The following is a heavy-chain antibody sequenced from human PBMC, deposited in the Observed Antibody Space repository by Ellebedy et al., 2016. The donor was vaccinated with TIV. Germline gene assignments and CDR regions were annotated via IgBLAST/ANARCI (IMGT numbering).Heavy chain of an antibody. J-gene: IGHJ4*02. Sequence: SETLSLTCAVYGGSFSGYYWSWIRQPPGKGLEWIGEINHSGSTDYNPSLKSRVTISVDTSKNQFSLRLSSVTAADTAVYYCARHGGYSSAWYIDYWGQGTLVTVSS. CDR3: ARHGGYSSAWYIDY. D-gene: IGHD6-19*01. V-gene: IGHV4-34*01. CDR2: INHSGST. CDR1: GGSFSGYY.